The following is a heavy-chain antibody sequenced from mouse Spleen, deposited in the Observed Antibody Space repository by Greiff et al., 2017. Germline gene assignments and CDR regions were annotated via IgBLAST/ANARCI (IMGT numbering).Heavy chain of an antibody. D-gene: IGHD1-1*01. CDR1: GYTFTSYT. J-gene: IGHJ3*01. V-gene: IGHV1-4*01. CDR2: INPSSGYT. CDR3: ARAGGSTPWFAY. Sequence: VMLVESGAELARPGASVKMSCKASGYTFTSYTMHWVKQRPGQGLEWIGYINPSSGYTKYNQKFKDKATLTADKSSSTAYMQLSSLTSEDSAVYYCARAGGSTPWFAYWGQGTLVTVSA.